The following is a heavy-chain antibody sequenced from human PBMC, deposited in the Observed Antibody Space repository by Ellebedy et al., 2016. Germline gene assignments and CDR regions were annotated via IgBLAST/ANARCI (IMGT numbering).Heavy chain of an antibody. J-gene: IGHJ4*02. CDR1: GGSISSYY. Sequence: GSLRLXCTVSGGSISSYYWSWIRQPAGKGLEWIGRIYTSGSTNYNPSLKSRVTMSVDTSKNQFSLKLSSVTAADTAVYYCARDARIAARPQYFDYWGQGTLVTVSS. CDR2: IYTSGST. V-gene: IGHV4-4*07. D-gene: IGHD6-6*01. CDR3: ARDARIAARPQYFDY.